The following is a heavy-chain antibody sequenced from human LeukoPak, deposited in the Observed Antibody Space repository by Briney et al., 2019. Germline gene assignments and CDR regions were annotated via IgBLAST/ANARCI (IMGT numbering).Heavy chain of an antibody. D-gene: IGHD4-17*01. Sequence: GGSLRLSCAASGFTFSSYAMSWVRQAPGKGLEWVSAISGSGGSTYYADSVKGRFTISRDNSKNTLYLQMNSLRAEDTAVYYCAKDLRVDYGDYDCYFDYWGQGTLVTVSS. CDR1: GFTFSSYA. CDR3: AKDLRVDYGDYDCYFDY. J-gene: IGHJ4*02. V-gene: IGHV3-23*01. CDR2: ISGSGGST.